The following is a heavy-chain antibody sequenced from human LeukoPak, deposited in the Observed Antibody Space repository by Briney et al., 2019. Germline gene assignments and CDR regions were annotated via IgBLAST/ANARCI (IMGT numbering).Heavy chain of an antibody. V-gene: IGHV3-11*01. Sequence: PGGSLRLSCAASGFTYSDYYMSWIRQAPGKGLEWVSYISSSGSTIYYADSVKGRFTISRDNAKNSLYLQMNSLRAEDTAVYYCARLVTVAGRYYFDYWGQGTLVTVSS. D-gene: IGHD6-19*01. J-gene: IGHJ4*02. CDR3: ARLVTVAGRYYFDY. CDR1: GFTYSDYY. CDR2: ISSSGSTI.